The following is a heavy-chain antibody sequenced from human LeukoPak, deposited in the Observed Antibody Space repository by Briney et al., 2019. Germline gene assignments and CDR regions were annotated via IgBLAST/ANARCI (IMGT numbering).Heavy chain of an antibody. J-gene: IGHJ4*02. V-gene: IGHV1-69*06. Sequence: GSSVKVSCKASGGTFSSYAISWVRQAPGQGLEWMGGIIPIFGTANYAQKFQGRVTITADKSTSTAYMELSSLRSEDTAVYYCATTNPITAYYDYWGQGTLVTVSS. D-gene: IGHD3-16*01. CDR3: ATTNPITAYYDY. CDR1: GGTFSSYA. CDR2: IIPIFGTA.